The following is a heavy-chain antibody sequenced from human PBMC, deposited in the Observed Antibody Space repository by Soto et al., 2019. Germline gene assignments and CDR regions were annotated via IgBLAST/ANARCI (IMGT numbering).Heavy chain of an antibody. D-gene: IGHD1-26*01. CDR3: AKEATNDQWELLHLDS. Sequence: LVESGGGVIQPGGSLRLSCAASGFSFSDHYMDWVRQAPGKGLEWLGRIRNKANGYTTEYAASVKGRITISRDDSKNSLFLQVTNLNIEDKAVYFCAKEATNDQWELLHLDSGGQGNLVTVSS. CDR1: GFSFSDHY. J-gene: IGHJ4*02. CDR2: IRNKANGYTT. V-gene: IGHV3-72*01.